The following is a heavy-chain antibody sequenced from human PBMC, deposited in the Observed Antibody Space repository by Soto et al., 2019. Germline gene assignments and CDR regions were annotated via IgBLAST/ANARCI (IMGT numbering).Heavy chain of an antibody. Sequence: GGSLRLSCVASGLTFNNAWMNWIRQAPGKGLEWVGRIRSKSDGGTTDYAAPVKGRFTISRDDSKNMVDLQMSRLKTEDTAIYYCTTDSGAAFEYRGQGALVTVSS. CDR3: TTDSGAAFEY. CDR1: GLTFNNAW. CDR2: IRSKSDGGTT. J-gene: IGHJ4*02. V-gene: IGHV3-15*01. D-gene: IGHD1-26*01.